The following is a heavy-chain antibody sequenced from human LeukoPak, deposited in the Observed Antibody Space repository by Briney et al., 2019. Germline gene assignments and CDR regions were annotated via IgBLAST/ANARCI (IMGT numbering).Heavy chain of an antibody. Sequence: EXXXLXXTVSGGXXSSYYWSWIRQPPGKGLEWIGYIYYSGRTNYNPSLKSRVTISVDTSKNQFSLKLSSVTAADTAMYYCAREVVTQGVDYWGQGTLVTVSS. V-gene: IGHV4-59*01. CDR3: AREVVTQGVDY. D-gene: IGHD4-23*01. CDR2: IYYSGRT. J-gene: IGHJ4*02. CDR1: GGXXSSYY.